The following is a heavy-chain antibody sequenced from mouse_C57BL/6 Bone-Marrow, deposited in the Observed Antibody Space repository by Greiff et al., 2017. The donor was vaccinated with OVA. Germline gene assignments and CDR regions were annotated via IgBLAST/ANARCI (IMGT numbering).Heavy chain of an antibody. CDR2: IYPRSGNT. Sequence: QVHVKQSGAELARPGASVKLSCKASGYTFTSYGISWVKQRTGQGLEWIGEIYPRSGNTYYNEKFKSKATLTADNSSSTVYRELLSLTSDDSAVYFCVRLPFYYGSTFFDYWGQGTTLTVSS. CDR3: VRLPFYYGSTFFDY. D-gene: IGHD1-1*01. CDR1: GYTFTSYG. V-gene: IGHV1-81*01. J-gene: IGHJ2*01.